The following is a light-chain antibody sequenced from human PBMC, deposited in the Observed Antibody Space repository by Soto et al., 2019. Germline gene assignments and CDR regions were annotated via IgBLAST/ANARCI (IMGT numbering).Light chain of an antibody. CDR2: EVS. CDR3: TSYTTISTRV. CDR1: NTDVGDYNY. Sequence: QSVLTQPASVSGSPGQSITISCTGSNTDVGDYNYVSWYQQLPGKAPQLIISEVSNRPSGVSYRFSGSKSGNTASLTISGLHPEDEASYYCTSYTTISTRVFGTGTKVTVL. V-gene: IGLV2-14*01. J-gene: IGLJ1*01.